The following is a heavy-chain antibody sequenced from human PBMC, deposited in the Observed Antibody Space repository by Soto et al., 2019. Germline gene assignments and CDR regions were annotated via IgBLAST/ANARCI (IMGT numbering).Heavy chain of an antibody. V-gene: IGHV3-30-3*01. CDR3: XRVNPGNNLHYYYGLDV. CDR1: GFNFDTFA. Sequence: PGGSLRLSCAASGFNFDTFAIHWVRQTPGKVLEWVALISYDGYNTYYADSVKGRFTISRDNSKNTLYLQMTSLRPDDTGVYFCXRVNPGNNLHYYYGLDVWGQGTSVTVSS. D-gene: IGHD1-1*01. J-gene: IGHJ6*02. CDR2: ISYDGYNT.